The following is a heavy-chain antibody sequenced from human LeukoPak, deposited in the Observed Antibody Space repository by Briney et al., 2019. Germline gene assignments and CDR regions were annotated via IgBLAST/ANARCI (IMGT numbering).Heavy chain of an antibody. J-gene: IGHJ2*01. CDR3: AREAAWGNWYFDL. CDR2: IGDTGRAK. D-gene: IGHD3-16*01. V-gene: IGHV3-30-3*01. CDR1: GFTFSSYA. Sequence: PGGSLRLSCAASGFTFSSYAMHWVRQAPGKGLEWVAVIGDTGRAKYYADSVEGRFTASRDSSKNTLYLEMNSLRYDDTALYYCAREAAWGNWYFDLWGRGTLVTVSS.